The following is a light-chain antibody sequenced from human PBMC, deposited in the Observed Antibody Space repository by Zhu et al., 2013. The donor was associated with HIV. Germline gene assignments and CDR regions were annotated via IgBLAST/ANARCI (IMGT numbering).Light chain of an antibody. J-gene: IGKJ1*01. V-gene: IGKV3-20*01. CDR3: QQYGSSPWT. CDR2: GAS. CDR1: QSVSSSY. Sequence: EIVLTQSPGTLSLSPGERATLSCRASQSVSSSYLAWYQQKPGQSPRLLIHGASNRATGTPHRFSGSGSGTDFTFSISRLEPEDFAVYYCQQYGSSPWTFGQGTKVEIK.